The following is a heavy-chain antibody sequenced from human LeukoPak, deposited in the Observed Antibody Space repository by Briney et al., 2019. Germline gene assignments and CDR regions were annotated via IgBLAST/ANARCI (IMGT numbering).Heavy chain of an antibody. V-gene: IGHV4-39*01. Sequence: SETLSLTCNVSGGSITSSTYYWGWIRQPPGRGLEWIGSIYSSGNTYKNPSLKSRVTFSVDTSKNQVSLKLGSVTAADTAVYYCARHAVVIDIGTYNWFDPWGQGTLVTVSS. CDR2: IYSSGNT. D-gene: IGHD2-21*01. CDR1: GGSITSSTYY. CDR3: ARHAVVIDIGTYNWFDP. J-gene: IGHJ5*02.